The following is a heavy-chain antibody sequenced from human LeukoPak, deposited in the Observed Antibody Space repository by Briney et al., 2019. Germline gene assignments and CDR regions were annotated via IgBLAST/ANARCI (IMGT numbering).Heavy chain of an antibody. CDR2: IVVGSGNT. D-gene: IGHD6-6*01. V-gene: IGHV1-58*02. CDR1: GFTFINSA. J-gene: IGHJ4*02. Sequence: SVKVSCKASGFTFINSAMQWVRQARGQRLEWIGWIVVGSGNTNYAQKFQGRVTMTRDTSTSTVYMELSSLRSEDTAVYYCARGVYSSSPEPPFDYWGQGTLVTVSS. CDR3: ARGVYSSSPEPPFDY.